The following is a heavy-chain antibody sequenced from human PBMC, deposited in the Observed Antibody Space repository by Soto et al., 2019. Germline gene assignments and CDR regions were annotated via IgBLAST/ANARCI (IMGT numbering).Heavy chain of an antibody. CDR1: GGSIRSYY. D-gene: IGHD3-10*01. CDR2: IYYSGRSISYTGST. Sequence: SETLSLTCTVSGGSIRSYYWTWIRQPPGEGLEWIGFIYYSGRSISYTGSTTYNPSLKSRVNISIDTSKNQFSLKVTSLTAADTAVYSSARAGHYGGPDAIDIWGQGPTFTVSS. V-gene: IGHV4-59*01. CDR3: ARAGHYGGPDAIDI. J-gene: IGHJ3*02.